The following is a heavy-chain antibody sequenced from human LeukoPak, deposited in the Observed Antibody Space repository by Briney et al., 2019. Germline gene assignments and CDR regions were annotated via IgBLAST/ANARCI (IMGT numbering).Heavy chain of an antibody. J-gene: IGHJ4*02. Sequence: ASVTVSCKVSGYTLTELSMHWVRQAPGKGLEWMGGFDPEDGETIYAQKFQGRVTMTEDTSTDTAYMELSSLRSEDTAVYYCATGFPYSAYHDSWGQGTLFPASS. CDR1: GYTLTELS. CDR3: ATGFPYSAYHDS. V-gene: IGHV1-24*01. D-gene: IGHD5-12*01. CDR2: FDPEDGET.